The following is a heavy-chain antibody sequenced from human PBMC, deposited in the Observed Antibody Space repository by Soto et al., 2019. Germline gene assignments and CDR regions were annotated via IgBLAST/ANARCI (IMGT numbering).Heavy chain of an antibody. Sequence: EVQLLESGGGLVQPGGSLRLSCAASGFTFSSYAMSWVRQAPGKGLEWVSAISGSGGSTYYADSVKGRFTISRDNSKNTLYLQMNSLRAEDTAVYYCAKLSCSSTSCYEVGFDPWGQGTLVTVSS. CDR1: GFTFSSYA. CDR2: ISGSGGST. CDR3: AKLSCSSTSCYEVGFDP. V-gene: IGHV3-23*01. J-gene: IGHJ5*02. D-gene: IGHD2-2*01.